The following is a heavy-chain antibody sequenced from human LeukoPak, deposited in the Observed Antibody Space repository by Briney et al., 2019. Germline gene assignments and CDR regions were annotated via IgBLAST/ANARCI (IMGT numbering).Heavy chain of an antibody. D-gene: IGHD3-10*01. V-gene: IGHV4-39*07. CDR3: ARLGMVRGIPLYYYMDV. CDR2: IYHSGST. J-gene: IGHJ6*03. CDR1: GGSISSSSYY. Sequence: SGTLSLTCTVSGGSISSSSYYWGWIRQPPGKGLEWIGSIYHSGSTYYNPSLKSRVTISVDTSKNQFSLQLSSVTAADTAVYYCARLGMVRGIPLYYYMDVWGKGTTVTVSS.